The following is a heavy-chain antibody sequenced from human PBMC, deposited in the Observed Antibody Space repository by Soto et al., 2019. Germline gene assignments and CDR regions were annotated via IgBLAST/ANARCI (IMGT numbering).Heavy chain of an antibody. CDR2: ISGSGGST. Sequence: GGSLRLSCAASGFTFSSYAMSWVRQAPGKGLEWVSAISGSGGSTYYADSVKGRFTISRDNSKNTLYLQMNSLRAEDTAVYYCAKVSLGALTFTDYYYYGLDVWGQGTTVTVSS. J-gene: IGHJ6*01. V-gene: IGHV3-23*01. CDR1: GFTFSSYA. D-gene: IGHD1-26*01. CDR3: AKVSLGALTFTDYYYYGLDV.